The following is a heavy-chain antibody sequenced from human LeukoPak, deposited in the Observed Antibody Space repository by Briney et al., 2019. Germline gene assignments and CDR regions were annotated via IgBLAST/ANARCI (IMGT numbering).Heavy chain of an antibody. V-gene: IGHV1-46*01. CDR1: GYTFTSYY. Sequence: ASAKVSCKAYGYTFTSYYMHWVRQAPGQGLEWMGIINPSGGSTSYAQKFQGRVTMTRDMSTSTVYMELSSLRSEDTAVYYCARGGDSSSWYWVSDYWGQGTLVTVSS. J-gene: IGHJ4*02. CDR3: ARGGDSSSWYWVSDY. D-gene: IGHD6-13*01. CDR2: INPSGGST.